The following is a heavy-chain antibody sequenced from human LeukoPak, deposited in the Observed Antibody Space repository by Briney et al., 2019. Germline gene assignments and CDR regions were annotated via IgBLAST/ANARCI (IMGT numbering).Heavy chain of an antibody. CDR2: MNRDGSEV. Sequence: GGSLRLSRAASGFPFSAFWMTWVRQAPGKGPEFVATMNRDGSEVAYGNSVRGRFTISRDNAKNSLYLQMYSLRAEDTAVYYCARGLDVWLYLNFWGQGALVTVSS. D-gene: IGHD3-22*01. CDR3: ARGLDVWLYLNF. CDR1: GFPFSAFW. V-gene: IGHV3-7*04. J-gene: IGHJ4*02.